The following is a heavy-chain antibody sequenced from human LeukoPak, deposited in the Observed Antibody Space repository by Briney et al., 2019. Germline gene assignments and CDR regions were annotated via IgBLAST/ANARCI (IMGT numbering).Heavy chain of an antibody. CDR2: IYSGGST. D-gene: IGHD3-22*01. Sequence: GGSLRLSCAASGFTVSSNYMSWVRQAPGKGLEWVSVIYSGGSTYYADSVKGRFTISRDNSKNTLYLQMNSLRAEDTAVYYCAKDISVRKISDYYDSSGCYGDWGQGTLVTVSS. CDR3: AKDISVRKISDYYDSSGCYGD. J-gene: IGHJ4*02. V-gene: IGHV3-53*01. CDR1: GFTVSSNY.